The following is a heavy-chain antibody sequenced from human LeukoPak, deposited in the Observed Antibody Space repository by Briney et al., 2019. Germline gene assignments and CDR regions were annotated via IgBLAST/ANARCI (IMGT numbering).Heavy chain of an antibody. V-gene: IGHV1-69*13. J-gene: IGHJ4*02. D-gene: IGHD6-19*01. CDR2: IIPIFGTA. CDR3: AREGIAVADPFDY. CDR1: GDTFSSYA. Sequence: SVKVSCKASGDTFSSYAISWVRQAPGQGLEWMGGIIPIFGTANYAQKFQGRVTITADESTSTAYMELSSLRSEDTAVYYCAREGIAVADPFDYWGQGTLVTVSS.